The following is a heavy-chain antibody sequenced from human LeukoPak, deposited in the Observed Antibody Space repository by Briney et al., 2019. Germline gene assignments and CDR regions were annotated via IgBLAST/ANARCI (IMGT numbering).Heavy chain of an antibody. CDR3: AREAAAARGRFDY. Sequence: PSETLSLTCAVSGGSISSSNWWSWVRQPPGKGLEWLGEISHSGSTNYNPSLKSRVTMSVDKSKNQFSLKVTFVTVADTAVYYCAREAAAARGRFDYWGQGTLVTVSS. CDR2: ISHSGST. J-gene: IGHJ4*02. CDR1: GGSISSSNW. D-gene: IGHD6-13*01. V-gene: IGHV4-4*02.